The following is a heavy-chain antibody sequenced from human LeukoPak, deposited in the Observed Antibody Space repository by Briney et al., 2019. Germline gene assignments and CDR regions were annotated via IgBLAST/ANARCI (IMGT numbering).Heavy chain of an antibody. J-gene: IGHJ3*02. V-gene: IGHV4-4*07. D-gene: IGHD3-22*01. CDR2: IYTSGST. CDR1: GYSISSYY. Sequence: PSETLSLTCTVSGYSISSYYWSWIRQPAGKGLEWIGRIYTSGSTNYNPSLKSRVTMSVDTSNNQFSVKLSSVTAADTAVYYCAREYYDSSGYYPYDAFDIWGQGTMVTVSS. CDR3: AREYYDSSGYYPYDAFDI.